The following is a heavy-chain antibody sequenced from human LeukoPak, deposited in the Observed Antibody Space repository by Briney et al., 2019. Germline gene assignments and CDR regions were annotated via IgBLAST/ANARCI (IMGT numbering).Heavy chain of an antibody. Sequence: GGSLRLSCAASGFTVSSNYMSWVRQAPGKGLEWVSVIYSGGSTYYVDSVKGRFTISRDNSKNTLYLQMNSLRAEDTAVYYCARLAAASRMDVWGKGTTVTVSS. V-gene: IGHV3-53*01. CDR2: IYSGGST. J-gene: IGHJ6*04. CDR1: GFTVSSNY. CDR3: ARLAAASRMDV. D-gene: IGHD6-13*01.